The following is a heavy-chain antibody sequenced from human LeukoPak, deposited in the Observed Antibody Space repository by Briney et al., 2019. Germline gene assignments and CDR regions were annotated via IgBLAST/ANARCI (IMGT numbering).Heavy chain of an antibody. D-gene: IGHD3-3*01. V-gene: IGHV3-9*01. CDR1: GFNFDAYA. Sequence: GRSLRLSCAASGFNFDAYAMHWVRQVPGRGLEWVSGVSWDSTRMAYADSVKGRFTISRDNAKNSLYLQMTSLRPEDTAVYYCSRSPDFWSALDFWGQGTPVTVSS. CDR2: VSWDSTRM. CDR3: SRSPDFWSALDF. J-gene: IGHJ4*02.